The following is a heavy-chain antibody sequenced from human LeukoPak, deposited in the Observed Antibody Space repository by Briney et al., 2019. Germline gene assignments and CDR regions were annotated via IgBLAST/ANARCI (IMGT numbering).Heavy chain of an antibody. CDR1: GGSISSYY. J-gene: IGHJ5*02. CDR3: ARDKNAIAATKRHNWFDP. V-gene: IGHV4-59*12. D-gene: IGHD6-13*01. Sequence: SETLSLTCTVSGGSISSYYWSWIRQPPGKGLEWIGYIYYSGSTNYNPSLKSRVTISVDTSKNQFSLKLSSVTAADTAVYYCARDKNAIAATKRHNWFDPWGQGTLVTVSS. CDR2: IYYSGST.